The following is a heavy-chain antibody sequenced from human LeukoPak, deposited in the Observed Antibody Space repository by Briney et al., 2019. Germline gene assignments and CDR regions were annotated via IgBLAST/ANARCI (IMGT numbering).Heavy chain of an antibody. Sequence: PSETLSLTCTVSGYSISSGYYWGWIRQPPGKGLEWIGSIYHSGSTYYNPSLKSRVTISVDTSKNQFSLKLSSVTAADTAVYYCARGVGNVLRFLDNWSDPWGQGTLVTVSS. CDR2: IYHSGST. D-gene: IGHD3-3*01. J-gene: IGHJ5*02. V-gene: IGHV4-38-2*02. CDR1: GYSISSGYY. CDR3: ARGVGNVLRFLDNWSDP.